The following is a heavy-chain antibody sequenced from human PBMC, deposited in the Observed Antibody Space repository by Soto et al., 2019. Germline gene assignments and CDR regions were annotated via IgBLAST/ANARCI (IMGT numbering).Heavy chain of an antibody. V-gene: IGHV4-61*08. D-gene: IGHD3-16*01. CDR1: GGSISSGGYY. J-gene: IGHJ4*02. Sequence: SETLSLTCAVSGGSISSGGYYWTWIRQPPGKGLEWVAYIWNSGNTNFNPSLESRVTISIDASKNQFSLKLSSVTAADTAVYFCARGVPLFKTPMLYFDSWGQGTLVTVFS. CDR2: IWNSGNT. CDR3: ARGVPLFKTPMLYFDS.